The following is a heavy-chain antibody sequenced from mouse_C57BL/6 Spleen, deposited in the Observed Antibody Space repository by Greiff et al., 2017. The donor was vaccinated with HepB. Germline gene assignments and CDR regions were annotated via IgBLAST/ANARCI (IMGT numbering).Heavy chain of an antibody. J-gene: IGHJ2*01. CDR1: GFNIKDDY. CDR3: TVAPVVAK. D-gene: IGHD1-1*01. Sequence: EVQVVESGAELVRPGASVKMSCTASGFNIKDDYMHWVKQRHEKGLEWIGWIDPENGDTEYATKFEGKATITEDTSSNTAYLQLSSLTSEDAAVYYCTVAPVVAKWGQGTTVTVSA. V-gene: IGHV14-4*01. CDR2: IDPENGDT.